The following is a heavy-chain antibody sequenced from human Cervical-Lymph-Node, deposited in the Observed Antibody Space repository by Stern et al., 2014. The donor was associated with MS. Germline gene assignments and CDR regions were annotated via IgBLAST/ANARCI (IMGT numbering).Heavy chain of an antibody. Sequence: VQLVESGAEVKKPGASVKVSCKSSGYTFSNYGTSWVRQAPGQGLEWMGWISGYNDNTNYVEKFQGRVTMTTDTSTNTAYMELRSLRSDDTAVYYCARDPRVAVAGTGGGFDPWGQGTLVTVSS. CDR3: ARDPRVAVAGTGGGFDP. J-gene: IGHJ5*02. V-gene: IGHV1-18*01. CDR1: GYTFSNYG. CDR2: ISGYNDNT. D-gene: IGHD6-19*01.